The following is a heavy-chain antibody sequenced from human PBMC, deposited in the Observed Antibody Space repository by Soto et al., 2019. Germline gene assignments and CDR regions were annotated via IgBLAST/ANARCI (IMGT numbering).Heavy chain of an antibody. Sequence: QVQLQESGPGLVKPSQTLSLTCTVSGGSISSGGYYWSWIRQHPGKGLEWIGYIYYSGSTYYNPSLKSRVNISVDTSKNQFSLKLSSVTAADTAVYYCARDSRSRYNWQDWGQGTLVTVSS. V-gene: IGHV4-31*03. CDR3: ARDSRSRYNWQD. CDR2: IYYSGST. CDR1: GGSISSGGYY. D-gene: IGHD1-20*01. J-gene: IGHJ4*02.